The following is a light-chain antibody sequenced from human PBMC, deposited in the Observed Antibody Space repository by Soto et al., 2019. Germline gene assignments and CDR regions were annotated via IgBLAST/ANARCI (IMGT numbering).Light chain of an antibody. V-gene: IGKV3-11*01. Sequence: VLTPSTATLSLSPGERATLSCRASQSVSSYLAWYQQKPGQAPRLLIYDTSNRATGVPARFSGSGSGTDFTLTISSLEPEDCAIYYWQQRQYGPPTTYDQGTRLENK. CDR1: QSVSSY. CDR3: QQRQYGPPTT. CDR2: DTS. J-gene: IGKJ5*01.